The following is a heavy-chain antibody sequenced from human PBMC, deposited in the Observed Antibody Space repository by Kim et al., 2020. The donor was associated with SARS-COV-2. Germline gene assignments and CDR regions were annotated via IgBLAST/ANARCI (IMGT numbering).Heavy chain of an antibody. J-gene: IGHJ6*04. V-gene: IGHV5-10-1*01. Sequence: GESLKISCKGSGYSFTSYWISWVRQMPGKGLEWMGRIDPSDSYTNYSPSFQGHVTISADKSISTAYLQWSSLKASDTAMCYCARRRQVAGRSHYYGMDVWGRGTTVTVSS. D-gene: IGHD6-19*01. CDR3: ARRRQVAGRSHYYGMDV. CDR1: GYSFTSYW. CDR2: IDPSDSYT.